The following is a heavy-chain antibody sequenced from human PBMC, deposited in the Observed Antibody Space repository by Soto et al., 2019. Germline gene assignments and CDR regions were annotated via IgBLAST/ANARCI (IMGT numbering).Heavy chain of an antibody. Sequence: SETLSLTCTVSGSSISPFYWSWIRQPPGKGLEWIGYIYYTGSTNYNPSLKSRVTLSLGTSRNQLSLKLSSVTAADTAVYYCTIVGGYYGDYTNFDYWGPGTLVTVSS. CDR3: TIVGGYYGDYTNFDY. CDR2: IYYTGST. V-gene: IGHV4-59*01. D-gene: IGHD4-17*01. CDR1: GSSISPFY. J-gene: IGHJ4*02.